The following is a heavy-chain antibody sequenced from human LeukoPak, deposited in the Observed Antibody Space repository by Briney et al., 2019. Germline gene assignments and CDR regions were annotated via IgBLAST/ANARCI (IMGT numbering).Heavy chain of an antibody. CDR3: ATDVYSSSWPFDY. CDR2: FDPEDGET. Sequence: ASVKVSCKVSGYTLTELSMHWVRQAPGKGLEWMGGFDPEDGETIYAQKFQGRVTMTEDTSTDTAYMELSSLRSEDTAVYYCATDVYSSSWPFDYWGQGTLITVSS. V-gene: IGHV1-24*01. CDR1: GYTLTELS. D-gene: IGHD6-13*01. J-gene: IGHJ4*02.